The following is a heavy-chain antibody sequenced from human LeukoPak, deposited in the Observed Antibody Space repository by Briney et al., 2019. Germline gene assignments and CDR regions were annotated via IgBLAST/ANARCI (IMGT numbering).Heavy chain of an antibody. D-gene: IGHD2-2*02. V-gene: IGHV4-61*01. CDR3: ARRAASAIVYYYFYMDV. J-gene: IGHJ6*03. CDR2: IFYNGDT. CDR1: GYSISSGYY. Sequence: SETLSLTCTVSGYSISSGYYWGWIRQPPGKGLEWIGYIFYNGDTNYNPSLKGRVTMSVDTSKNQFSLKLNSVTAADTAVYYCARRAASAIVYYYFYMDVWGKGTTVTVSS.